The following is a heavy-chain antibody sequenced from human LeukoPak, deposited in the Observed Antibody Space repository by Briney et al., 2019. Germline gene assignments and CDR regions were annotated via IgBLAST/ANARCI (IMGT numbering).Heavy chain of an antibody. J-gene: IGHJ1*01. CDR3: ARGGVTASLLEYFQH. CDR1: GYTFTSYG. V-gene: IGHV1-18*01. Sequence: ASVKVSCKASGYTFTSYGISWVRQAPGQGLEWMGWISAYNGNTNYAQKLQGRVTMTTDTSTSTAYMELRSLRSDDTAVYYCARGGVTASLLEYFQHWGQGTLVTVSS. CDR2: ISAYNGNT. D-gene: IGHD2-21*02.